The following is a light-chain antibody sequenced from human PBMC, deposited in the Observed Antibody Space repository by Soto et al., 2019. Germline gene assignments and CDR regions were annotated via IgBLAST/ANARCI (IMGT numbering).Light chain of an antibody. CDR1: QSISSW. V-gene: IGKV1-5*01. J-gene: IGKJ1*01. CDR3: QQYNSYSPST. CDR2: DAS. Sequence: DIQMTQSPSTLSASVGDRVTITCRASQSISSWLAWYQQKPGKAPKLLFYDASSLESGVPSRFSGSGSGTEFTLTISSLQPDDFATYYCQQYNSYSPSTFGQGTKVEIK.